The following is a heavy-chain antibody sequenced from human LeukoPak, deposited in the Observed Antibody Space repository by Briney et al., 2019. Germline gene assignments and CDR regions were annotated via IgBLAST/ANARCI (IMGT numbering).Heavy chain of an antibody. J-gene: IGHJ4*02. Sequence: GASVKVSCKASGYTFTSYGISWVRQAPGQGLEWIGCSSAYNGNTNYAQKLQGRVTMTTDTSTSTAYMELRGLRSDDTAVYYCASAGRGAYCGGDCYPDYWGQGTLVTVSS. D-gene: IGHD2-21*02. CDR2: SSAYNGNT. V-gene: IGHV1-18*01. CDR1: GYTFTSYG. CDR3: ASAGRGAYCGGDCYPDY.